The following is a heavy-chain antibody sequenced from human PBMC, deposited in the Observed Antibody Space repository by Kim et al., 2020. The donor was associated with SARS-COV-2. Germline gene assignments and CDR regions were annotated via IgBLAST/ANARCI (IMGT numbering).Heavy chain of an antibody. Sequence: SEKYYVDSVTGRFIIARDNAKNLLFLQMNSLRVEDSAVYYCARGSNNVGNFWGQGTLVAVSS. V-gene: IGHV3-7*01. J-gene: IGHJ4*02. D-gene: IGHD1-26*01. CDR3: ARGSNNVGNF. CDR2: SEK.